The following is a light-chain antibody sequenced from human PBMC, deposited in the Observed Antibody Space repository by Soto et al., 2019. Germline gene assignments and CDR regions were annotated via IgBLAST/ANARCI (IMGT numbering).Light chain of an antibody. Sequence: VLTQSPGTLSLSPGERATLSSRASQSIGNGYLAWYQRKPGQAPRLLIYGASTRATGIPDRFSGSGSGTDFTLTINRLEPEDFAMYYCQQYGTSLLISFGQGTRLEIK. CDR1: QSIGNGY. CDR3: QQYGTSLLIS. J-gene: IGKJ5*01. V-gene: IGKV3-20*01. CDR2: GAS.